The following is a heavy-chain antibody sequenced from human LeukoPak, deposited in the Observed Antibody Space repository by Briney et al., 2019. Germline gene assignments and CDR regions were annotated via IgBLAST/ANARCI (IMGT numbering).Heavy chain of an antibody. CDR3: ARAPAHADYFDY. CDR1: GFAFKSYS. Sequence: GGSLRLSCAASGFAFKSYSMNWVRQAPGKGLEWVSSISSSGTYIYYADSVKGRFTISRDDAKNSLYLQMNSLRAEDTAVYYCARAPAHADYFDYWGQGTLVTVSS. J-gene: IGHJ4*02. V-gene: IGHV3-21*01. CDR2: ISSSGTYI.